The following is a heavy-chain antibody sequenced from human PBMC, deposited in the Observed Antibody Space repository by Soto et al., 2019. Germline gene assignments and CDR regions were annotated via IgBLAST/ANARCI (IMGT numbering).Heavy chain of an antibody. CDR2: INHSENT. J-gene: IGHJ3*02. V-gene: IGHV4-34*01. D-gene: IGHD2-2*01. CDR3: AGGYSSRDSCFPPDAFDI. CDR1: GGSFSAYY. Sequence: QVQLKQWGAGLLKPSETLSLTCAVYGGSFSAYYWSWIRQSPGKGLEWIGEINHSENTNYNPSLMSGVSRSVDTSKYLFALILRSVAAADTAVYYCAGGYSSRDSCFPPDAFDIWGQGTTVTVSS.